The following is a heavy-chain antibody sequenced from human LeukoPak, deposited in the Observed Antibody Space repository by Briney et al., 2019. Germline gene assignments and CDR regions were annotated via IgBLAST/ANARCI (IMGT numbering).Heavy chain of an antibody. CDR3: AKLDSDWLADY. CDR1: GFMFSNYA. V-gene: IGHV3-23*01. J-gene: IGHJ4*02. Sequence: GGSLRLSCVASGFMFSNYAMSWVRQAPGKGLEWVSAISGSGGSTYYADSVKGRFTISRDNSKITLYLQMNSLRAEDTAVYYCAKLDSDWLADYWGQGTLVTVSP. D-gene: IGHD3-9*01. CDR2: ISGSGGST.